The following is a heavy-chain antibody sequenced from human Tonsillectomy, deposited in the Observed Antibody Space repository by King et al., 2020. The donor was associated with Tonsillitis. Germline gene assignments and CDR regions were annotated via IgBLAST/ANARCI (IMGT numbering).Heavy chain of an antibody. Sequence: PLQESGSGLVKPSETLSLTCAVSGGSVSSGGYSWSWIRQPPGKGLEWIGNIYHSGGSYYNPSLKSRVTISVDKSKTQFSLKLTSVTAADTAVYYCAREWRGFCTSSSCSNYLDPWGQGTLVTVSS. CDR3: AREWRGFCTSSSCSNYLDP. V-gene: IGHV4-30-2*01. CDR1: GGSVSSGGYS. CDR2: IYHSGGS. J-gene: IGHJ5*02. D-gene: IGHD2-2*01.